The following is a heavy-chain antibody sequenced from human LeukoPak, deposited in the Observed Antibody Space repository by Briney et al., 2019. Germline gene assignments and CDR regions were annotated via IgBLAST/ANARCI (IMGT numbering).Heavy chain of an antibody. J-gene: IGHJ2*01. Sequence: SETLSLTCTVSGGSVSSGSYYWSWIRQPPGKGLEWIGYIYYSGSTNYNPSHESRVTISVDTSKNQFSLKLSSVTAADTAVYYCARPTLGYCSSTSCYDWYFDLWGRGTLVTVSS. CDR3: ARPTLGYCSSTSCYDWYFDL. CDR2: IYYSGST. CDR1: GGSVSSGSYY. D-gene: IGHD2-2*01. V-gene: IGHV4-61*01.